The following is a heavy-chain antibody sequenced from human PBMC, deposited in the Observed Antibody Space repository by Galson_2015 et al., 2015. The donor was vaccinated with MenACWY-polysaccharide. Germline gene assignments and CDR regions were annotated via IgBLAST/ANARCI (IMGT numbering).Heavy chain of an antibody. CDR2: LSPTTGNT. CDR1: GVTFSSYG. J-gene: IGHJ4*02. Sequence: SLRLSCAGSGVTFSSYGMGWVRQAPGKGLEWVSGLSPTTGNTYYADSVRGRFTISRDNPKNTLYLQMNSLRAEDTAVYYCAKGAAHYGSGNYYDYWGQGTQVTVSS. D-gene: IGHD3-10*01. V-gene: IGHV3-23*01. CDR3: AKGAAHYGSGNYYDY.